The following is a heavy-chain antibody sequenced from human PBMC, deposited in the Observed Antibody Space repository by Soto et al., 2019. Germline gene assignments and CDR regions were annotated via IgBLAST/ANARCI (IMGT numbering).Heavy chain of an antibody. D-gene: IGHD4-17*01. CDR2: TYYRSKWYN. J-gene: IGHJ4*02. V-gene: IGHV6-1*01. CDR1: GYSVSSNSAA. Sequence: SQTLSLTCAISGYSVSSNSAAWNWIRQSPSRGLEWLGRTYYRSKWYNHYAVSVKSRITVNPDTSKNQFSLQLNSVTPEDTAVYYCARDTPDFDGGFDNWCQGILVTASS. CDR3: ARDTPDFDGGFDN.